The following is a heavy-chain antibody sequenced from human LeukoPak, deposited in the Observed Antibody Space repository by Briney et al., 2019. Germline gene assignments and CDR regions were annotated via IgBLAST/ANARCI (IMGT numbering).Heavy chain of an antibody. CDR3: ARDNVSGWYEAGAFDI. CDR2: IYYSGST. CDR1: GGSISSYY. V-gene: IGHV4-59*01. J-gene: IGHJ3*02. Sequence: PSQTLSLTCTVSGGSISSYYWSWIRQPPGKGLEWIGYIYYSGSTNYNPSLKSRVTISVDTSKNQFSLKLSSVTAADTAVYYCARDNVSGWYEAGAFDIWGQGTMVTVSS. D-gene: IGHD6-19*01.